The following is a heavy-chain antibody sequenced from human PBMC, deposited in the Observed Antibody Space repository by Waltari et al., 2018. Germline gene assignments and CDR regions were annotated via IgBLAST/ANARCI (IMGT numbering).Heavy chain of an antibody. V-gene: IGHV4-4*02. CDR2: IYHSGST. D-gene: IGHD2-15*01. CDR3: ARDNVAGYCSGGSCYGPERGFDY. CDR1: GGSISSSNW. Sequence: QVQLQESGPGLVKPSGTLSLTCAVSGGSISSSNWWSWVRQPPGKGLEWIGEIYHSGSTNYNPSLKSRVTISVDKSKNQFSLKLSSVTAADTAVYYCARDNVAGYCSGGSCYGPERGFDYWGQGTLVTVSS. J-gene: IGHJ4*02.